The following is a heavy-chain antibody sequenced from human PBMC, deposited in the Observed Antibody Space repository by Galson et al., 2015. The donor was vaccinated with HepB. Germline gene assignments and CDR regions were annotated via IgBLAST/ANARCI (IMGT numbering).Heavy chain of an antibody. J-gene: IGHJ5*02. CDR3: ARVSLYDSRP. V-gene: IGHV4-34*01. CDR2: INHSGST. CDR1: GGSFSGYY. Sequence: SETLSLTCAVYGGSFSGYYWSWIRQPPGKGLEWIGEINHSGSTNYNPSLKSRVTISVDTSKNQFSLKLNSVTAADTAVYYCARVSLYDSRPWGQGTLVTVSS. D-gene: IGHD3-22*01.